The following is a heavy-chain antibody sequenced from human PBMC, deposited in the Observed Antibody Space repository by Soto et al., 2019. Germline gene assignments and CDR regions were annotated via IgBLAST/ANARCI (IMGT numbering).Heavy chain of an antibody. CDR3: ATLGPARLLAS. CDR2: ISASGGNT. Sequence: GGSLRLSCAASAFTFSRYAMNWVRQAPGQGLEWVSAISASGGNTYYADSVKGRFTISRDNSKNTLYLQMNSLRAEDTAVYYCATLGPARLLASWGQGTLVTVSS. V-gene: IGHV3-23*01. J-gene: IGHJ4*02. CDR1: AFTFSRYA. D-gene: IGHD1-26*01.